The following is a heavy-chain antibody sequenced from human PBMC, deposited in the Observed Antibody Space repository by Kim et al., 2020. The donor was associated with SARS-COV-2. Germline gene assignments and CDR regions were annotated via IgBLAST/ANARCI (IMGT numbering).Heavy chain of an antibody. J-gene: IGHJ4*02. V-gene: IGHV3-23*01. CDR3: AKNAGGSYYARFHY. Sequence: AGSVKGRDAIPRNKSKNQLYLRMNNLRAEDTAVYYCAKNAGGSYYARFHYWGQGTLVTVSS. D-gene: IGHD1-26*01.